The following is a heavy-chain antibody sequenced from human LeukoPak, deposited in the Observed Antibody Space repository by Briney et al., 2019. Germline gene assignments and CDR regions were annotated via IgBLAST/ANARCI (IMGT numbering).Heavy chain of an antibody. CDR3: AKGRGAFDI. J-gene: IGHJ3*02. CDR2: ISNDGSNK. CDR1: GFTFSSYG. V-gene: IGHV3-30*18. Sequence: GGSLRLSCVASGFTFSSYGMHWVRQAPGKGLEWVAVISNDGSNKYYADSVKGRFTISRDNSKNTLYLQMNSLRAEDTAVYYCAKGRGAFDIWGQGAMVTVSS. D-gene: IGHD3-10*01.